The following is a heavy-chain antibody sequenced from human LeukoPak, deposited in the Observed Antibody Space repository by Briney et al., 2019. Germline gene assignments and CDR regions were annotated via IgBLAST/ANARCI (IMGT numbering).Heavy chain of an antibody. J-gene: IGHJ4*02. CDR2: ISYDGSNK. V-gene: IGHV3-30*04. D-gene: IGHD2-15*01. CDR1: GFTFSSYA. CDR3: TESYCSGGSCLDYFDY. Sequence: PGRSLRLSCAASGFTFSSYAMHWVRQAPGKGLEWVAVISYDGSNKYYADSVKGRSTISRDNSKNTLYLQMNSLRAEDTAVYYCTESYCSGGSCLDYFDYWGQGTLVTVSS.